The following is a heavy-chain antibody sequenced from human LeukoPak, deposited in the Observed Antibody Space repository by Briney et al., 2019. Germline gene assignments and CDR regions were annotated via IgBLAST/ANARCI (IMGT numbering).Heavy chain of an antibody. CDR3: AKDWAWGWFDP. D-gene: IGHD3-16*01. V-gene: IGHV3-23*01. Sequence: GGSLRLSCAASGFTVSSYAMSWVRQAPGKGLEWVSAISGSGGSTYYADSVKGRFAISRDNSRNTVYLQMNSLRADDTAVYYCAKDWAWGWFDPWGQGTLVTVSS. J-gene: IGHJ5*02. CDR2: ISGSGGST. CDR1: GFTVSSYA.